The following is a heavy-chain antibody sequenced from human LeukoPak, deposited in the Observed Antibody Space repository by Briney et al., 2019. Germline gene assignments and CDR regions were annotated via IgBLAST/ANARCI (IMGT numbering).Heavy chain of an antibody. CDR2: ISWNSGSI. CDR3: AKDYYDSSGYYTLFDY. J-gene: IGHJ4*02. V-gene: IGHV3-9*01. Sequence: PGRSLRLSCAASGFTFDDYAMHWVRHAPGKGLEWVSGISWNSGSIGYADSVKGRFTISRDNAKNSLYLQMNSLRAEDTALYYCAKDYYDSSGYYTLFDYWGQGTLVTVSS. CDR1: GFTFDDYA. D-gene: IGHD3-22*01.